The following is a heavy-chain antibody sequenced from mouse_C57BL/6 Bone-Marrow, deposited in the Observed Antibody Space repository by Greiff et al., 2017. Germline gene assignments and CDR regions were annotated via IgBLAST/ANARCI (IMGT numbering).Heavy chain of an antibody. D-gene: IGHD1-1*01. CDR2: IWWDDDK. J-gene: IGHJ4*01. CDR3: ARLYYYGSSYGAMDY. Sequence: QVTLKVCGPGILQPSQTLSLTCSFSGFSLSTFGMGVGWIRQPSGKGLEWLAHIWWDDDKYYNPALKSRLTISKDTSKNQVFLKIANVDTADTATYYCARLYYYGSSYGAMDYWGQGTSVTVSS. V-gene: IGHV8-8*01. CDR1: GFSLSTFGMG.